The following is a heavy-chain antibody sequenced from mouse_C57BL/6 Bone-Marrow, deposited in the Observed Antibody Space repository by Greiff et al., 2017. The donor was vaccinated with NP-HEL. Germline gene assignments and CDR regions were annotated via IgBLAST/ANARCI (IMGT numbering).Heavy chain of an antibody. CDR3: ARLFITTVVAPFFDY. Sequence: QMQLKQSGAELVKPGASVKISCKASGYAFSSYWMNWVKQRPGKGLEWIGQIYPGDGDTNYNGKFKGKATLTADKSSSTAYMQLSSLTSEDSAVYFCARLFITTVVAPFFDYWGQGTTLTVSS. CDR1: GYAFSSYW. J-gene: IGHJ2*01. V-gene: IGHV1-80*01. CDR2: IYPGDGDT. D-gene: IGHD1-1*01.